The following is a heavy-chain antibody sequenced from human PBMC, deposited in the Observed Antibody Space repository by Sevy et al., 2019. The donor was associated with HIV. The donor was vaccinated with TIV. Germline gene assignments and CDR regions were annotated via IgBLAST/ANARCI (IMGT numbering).Heavy chain of an antibody. V-gene: IGHV1-18*01. D-gene: IGHD3-16*01. CDR3: ARDLGEYGGNSIDY. CDR1: GYPYSSYG. CDR2: ISADRGNS. J-gene: IGHJ4*02. Sequence: ASVKVSCKSSGYPYSSYGISWVRQAPGQGLEWMGCISADRGNSNYARNLQGRVTMTTDTSTSTGYMGLRSLRFDDTAVYYCARDLGEYGGNSIDYWGQGTLVTVSS.